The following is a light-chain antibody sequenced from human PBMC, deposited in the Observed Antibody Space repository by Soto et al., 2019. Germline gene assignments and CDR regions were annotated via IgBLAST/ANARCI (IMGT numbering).Light chain of an antibody. CDR1: QSVSGSY. Sequence: VLTEAPSTLTLSPGERATLSCRASQSVSGSYLAWYQQKPGQAPRLLIYGASSRDTGIPDRFSGSGSGTDFTLTISRLEPEDFAVYYCQQYGSSPKTFGQGTKVDIK. J-gene: IGKJ1*01. CDR2: GAS. V-gene: IGKV3-20*01. CDR3: QQYGSSPKT.